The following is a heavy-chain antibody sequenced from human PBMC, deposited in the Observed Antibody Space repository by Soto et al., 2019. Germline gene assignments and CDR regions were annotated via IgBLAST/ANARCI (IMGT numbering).Heavy chain of an antibody. D-gene: IGHD2-21*02. CDR1: GFSFSNYA. Sequence: PGGSLRLSCAASGFSFSNYAMHWVRQTPDKGLEWVAAISGSGGSTYYADSVKGRFTISRDNSKNTLYLQMNSLRAEDTAVYYCAKGGDRHFYYGMDVWGQGTTVTVSS. CDR3: AKGGDRHFYYGMDV. CDR2: ISGSGGST. V-gene: IGHV3-23*01. J-gene: IGHJ6*02.